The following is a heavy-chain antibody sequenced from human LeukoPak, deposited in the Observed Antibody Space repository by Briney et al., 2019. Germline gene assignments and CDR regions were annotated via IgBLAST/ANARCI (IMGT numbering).Heavy chain of an antibody. CDR2: ISSSGSTI. V-gene: IGHV3-48*03. Sequence: GGSLRLSCAASGFTFSSFDVNWVRQAPGKGLEWVSYISSSGSTIYYADSVKGRFTISRDNAKNSLYLQMNSLRAEDTAVYYCARGGCVNYVMVLWGQGTTVTVSS. CDR1: GFTFSSFD. J-gene: IGHJ6*02. D-gene: IGHD6-19*01. CDR3: ARGGCVNYVMVL.